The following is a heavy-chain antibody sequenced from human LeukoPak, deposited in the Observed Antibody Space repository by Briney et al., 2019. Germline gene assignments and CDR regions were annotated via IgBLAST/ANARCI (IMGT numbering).Heavy chain of an antibody. V-gene: IGHV4-4*07. J-gene: IGHJ2*01. CDR1: GGSISSYY. D-gene: IGHD4-23*01. CDR3: ARDYGGNPNYWYFDL. Sequence: PSETLSLTCTVSGGSISSYYWSWIRQSAGKGLEWIGRIYTSGSTNYSPSLKSRVTLSVDTSKNHFSLELSSVTAADTALYYCARDYGGNPNYWYFDLWGRGTLVTVSS. CDR2: IYTSGST.